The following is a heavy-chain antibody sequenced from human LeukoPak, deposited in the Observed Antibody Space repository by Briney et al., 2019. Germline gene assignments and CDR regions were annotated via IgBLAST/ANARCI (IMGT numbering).Heavy chain of an antibody. Sequence: ASVKVSCKASGYTFTSYYMHWVRQAPGQGLEWMGIINPSGGSTSYAQKFQGRVTMTRDTSISTAYMELSRLRSDDTAVYYCARVPYSSGWYGDLLDYWGQGTLVTVSS. CDR1: GYTFTSYY. J-gene: IGHJ4*02. CDR3: ARVPYSSGWYGDLLDY. CDR2: INPSGGST. D-gene: IGHD6-19*01. V-gene: IGHV1-46*01.